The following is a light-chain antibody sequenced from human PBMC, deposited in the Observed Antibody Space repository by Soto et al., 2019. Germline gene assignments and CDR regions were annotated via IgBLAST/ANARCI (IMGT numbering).Light chain of an antibody. CDR1: NSDVGGYDF. CDR3: SSYAGSNVL. CDR2: EVT. V-gene: IGLV2-8*01. J-gene: IGLJ2*01. Sequence: QSVLTQPPSASGSPGQSVTISCAGSNSDVGGYDFVSWYQQHPGKAPKLMIYEVTKRPSGVPDRFSGSKSGNTASLTVSGLQAEDEADYFCSSYAGSNVLFGGGTQLTVL.